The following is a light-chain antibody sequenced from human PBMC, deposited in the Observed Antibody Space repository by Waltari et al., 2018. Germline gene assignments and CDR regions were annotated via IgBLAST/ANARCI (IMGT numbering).Light chain of an antibody. CDR2: NTN. J-gene: IGLJ3*02. Sequence: QSVLTQPPSASGTPGQRVPIPCSGSRSNIGNNSVNWYQQLPRTAPKLLMYNTNQRPSGVPDRFSGSRSGTSASLAISGLQSEDEGDYYCSSWDDSLNGPAFGGGTKVTVL. CDR1: RSNIGNNS. V-gene: IGLV1-44*01. CDR3: SSWDDSLNGPA.